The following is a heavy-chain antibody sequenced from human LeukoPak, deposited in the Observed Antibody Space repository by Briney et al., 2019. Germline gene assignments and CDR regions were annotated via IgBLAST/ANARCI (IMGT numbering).Heavy chain of an antibody. V-gene: IGHV4-4*02. CDR1: GGSISSSNW. D-gene: IGHD2-15*01. J-gene: IGHJ3*02. CDR3: ARLRPPIVVVVAATPGGAFDI. CDR2: IYYSGST. Sequence: SETLSLTCAVSGGSISSSNWWSWVRQPPGKGLEWIGEIYYSGSTYYNPSLKSRVTISVDTSKNQFSLKLSSVTAADTAVYYCARLRPPIVVVVAATPGGAFDIWGQGTMVTVSS.